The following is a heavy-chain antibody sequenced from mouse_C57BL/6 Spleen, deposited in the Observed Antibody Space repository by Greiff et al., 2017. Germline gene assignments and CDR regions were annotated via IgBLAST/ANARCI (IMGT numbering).Heavy chain of an antibody. Sequence: VKLMESGAELVKPGASVKVSCKASGYTFTSYWMHWVKQRPGQGLEWIGRINPSDSDTNYNQKFKGKATLTVDKSSSTAYMQLSSLAAEDSAVYYCAIGYGYPGYWGHVASVTVSS. D-gene: IGHD2-2*01. V-gene: IGHV1-74*01. J-gene: IGHJ4*01. CDR2: INPSDSDT. CDR3: AIGYGYPGY. CDR1: GYTFTSYW.